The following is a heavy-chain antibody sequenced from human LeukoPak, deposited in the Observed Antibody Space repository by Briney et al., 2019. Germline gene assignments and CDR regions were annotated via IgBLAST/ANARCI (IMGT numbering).Heavy chain of an antibody. D-gene: IGHD2-2*01. CDR1: GFTFSSHE. CDR2: ISSRDTAI. J-gene: IGHJ3*02. V-gene: IGHV3-48*03. Sequence: GGSLRLSCAASGFTFSSHEMNWVRQAPGKGLEWISYISSRDTAIYYADSVKGRFTISRDNAKNSLYLHLNSLTAEDTAVYYCARGGYCTSTICYEFNAFDMWGQGTMVTVSS. CDR3: ARGGYCTSTICYEFNAFDM.